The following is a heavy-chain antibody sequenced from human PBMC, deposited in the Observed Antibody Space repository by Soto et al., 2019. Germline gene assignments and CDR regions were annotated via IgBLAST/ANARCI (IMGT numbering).Heavy chain of an antibody. CDR1: GFTFDDYA. J-gene: IGHJ1*01. V-gene: IGHV3-9*01. D-gene: IGHD2-15*01. CDR2: ISWNSASI. CDR3: VRAPAGGLVVIAPPAH. Sequence: SLRLCCAASGFTFDDYAMHWVRQVPVKGLEWVSGISWNSASIDYADSVKGRFTISRDNADNALYLQMNSLRTEDTAVYYCVRAPAGGLVVIAPPAHWGQGT.